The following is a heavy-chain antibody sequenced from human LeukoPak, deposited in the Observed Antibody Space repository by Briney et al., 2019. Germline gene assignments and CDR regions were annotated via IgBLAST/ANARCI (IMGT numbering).Heavy chain of an antibody. CDR3: ARDGASFDY. D-gene: IGHD3-16*01. Sequence: PGGSLRLSCVASGFTFSTFAMSWVRQAPGKGLEWVSGISSGGDTTYYADSVKGRFTISRDNSKNTLYLQMNSLRAEDTAVYYCARDGASFDYWGQGTLVTVSS. V-gene: IGHV3-23*01. CDR2: ISSGGDTT. CDR1: GFTFSTFA. J-gene: IGHJ4*02.